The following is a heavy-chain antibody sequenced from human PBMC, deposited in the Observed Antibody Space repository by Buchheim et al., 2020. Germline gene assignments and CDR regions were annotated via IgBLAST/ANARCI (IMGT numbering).Heavy chain of an antibody. V-gene: IGHV3-7*01. CDR3: ATDGG. CDR2: INRDGSEK. D-gene: IGHD4-23*01. J-gene: IGHJ4*02. CDR1: GFTFSNHW. Sequence: EVQLVESGGGLVQPGGSLRLSCAASGFTFSNHWMNWVHQGPGKGMEWVANINRDGSEKYYVDSVRGRFTISRDNAKKSLDLQMDNLRGEDTAVYYCATDGGWGQGTL.